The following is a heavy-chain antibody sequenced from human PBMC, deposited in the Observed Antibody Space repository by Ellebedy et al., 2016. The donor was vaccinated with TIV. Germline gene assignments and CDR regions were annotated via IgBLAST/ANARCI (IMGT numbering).Heavy chain of an antibody. CDR3: ARRPFRSRSLYDY. Sequence: KVSCKASGYNFANYWIGWVRQMPGKGLEWMGIVYPGDSDTRYSPSFQGQVTISADKSISTAYLQWSSLKASDTAMYYCARRPFRSRSLYDYWGQGTLVTVSS. J-gene: IGHJ4*02. V-gene: IGHV5-51*01. D-gene: IGHD3-3*01. CDR1: GYNFANYW. CDR2: VYPGDSDT.